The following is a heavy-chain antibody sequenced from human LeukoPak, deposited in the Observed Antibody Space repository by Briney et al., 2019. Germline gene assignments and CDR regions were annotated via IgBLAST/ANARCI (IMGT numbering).Heavy chain of an antibody. CDR3: ARETRSSWSSNFDY. D-gene: IGHD6-13*01. CDR2: IYYSGST. V-gene: IGHV4-59*01. CDR1: GGSISSYY. Sequence: SETLSLTCTVSGGSISSYYWSWIRQPPGKGLEWIGYIYYSGSTNYNPSLKSRVTISVDTSKNQFSLKLSSVTAADTAMYYCARETRSSWSSNFDYWGQGTLVTVSS. J-gene: IGHJ4*02.